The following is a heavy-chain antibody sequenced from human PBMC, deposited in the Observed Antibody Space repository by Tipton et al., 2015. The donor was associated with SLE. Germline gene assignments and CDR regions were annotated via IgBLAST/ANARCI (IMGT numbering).Heavy chain of an antibody. D-gene: IGHD2-21*01. CDR1: GGSISSHY. Sequence: TLSLTCTVSGGSISSHYWSWIRQPPGKGLEWIGYIYYSGSTYYNPSLKSRVTISVDTSKNQFSLKLSSVTAADTAVYYCARRSYCGGDCYRFDYWGQGTLVTVSS. J-gene: IGHJ4*02. CDR3: ARRSYCGGDCYRFDY. CDR2: IYYSGST. V-gene: IGHV4-59*11.